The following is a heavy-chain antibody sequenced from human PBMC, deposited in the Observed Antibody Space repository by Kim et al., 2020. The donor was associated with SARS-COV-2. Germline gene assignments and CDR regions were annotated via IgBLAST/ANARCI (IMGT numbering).Heavy chain of an antibody. V-gene: IGHV3-64D*09. CDR1: GFTFSSYA. Sequence: GGSLRLSCSASGFTFSSYAMHWVRQAPGKGLEYVSAISSNGGSTYYADSVKGRFTISRDNSKNTLYLQMSSLRAEDTAVYYCVKSKAVVGALAAAGLIFDYWGQGTLVTVSS. CDR3: VKSKAVVGALAAAGLIFDY. CDR2: ISSNGGST. J-gene: IGHJ4*02. D-gene: IGHD6-13*01.